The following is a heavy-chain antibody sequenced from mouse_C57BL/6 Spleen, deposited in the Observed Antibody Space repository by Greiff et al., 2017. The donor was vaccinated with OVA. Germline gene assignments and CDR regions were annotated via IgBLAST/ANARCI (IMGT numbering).Heavy chain of an antibody. CDR2: INPGSGGT. CDR3: ARSSDDGYYLDY. D-gene: IGHD2-3*01. V-gene: IGHV1-54*01. CDR1: GYAFTNYL. Sequence: QVQLKESGAELVRPGTSVKVSCKASGYAFTNYLIEWVKQRPGQGLEWIGVINPGSGGTNYNEKFKGKATLTADKSSSTAYMQLSSLTSEDSAVYFCARSSDDGYYLDYWGQGTTLTVSS. J-gene: IGHJ2*01.